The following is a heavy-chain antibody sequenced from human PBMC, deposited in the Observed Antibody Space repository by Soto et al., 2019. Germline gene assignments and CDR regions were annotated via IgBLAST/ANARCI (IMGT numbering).Heavy chain of an antibody. D-gene: IGHD6-6*01. CDR2: INHSGST. Sequence: SETLSLTCAVYGGSFSDYFGTWIRQPPGKGLEWIGEINHSGSTNFNPSLKSRVAISADTSRNQFSLRVTSVTAADTAVYYCAGREFASSSFHYYYYAVDVWGQGTTVTVSS. CDR1: GGSFSDYF. J-gene: IGHJ6*02. CDR3: AGREFASSSFHYYYYAVDV. V-gene: IGHV4-34*01.